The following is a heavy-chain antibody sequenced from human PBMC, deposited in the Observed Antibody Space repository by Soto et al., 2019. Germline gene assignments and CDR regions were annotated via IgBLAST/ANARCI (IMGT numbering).Heavy chain of an antibody. V-gene: IGHV2-70*04. CDR2: VDWDDDK. CDR3: ARTGRDSSSYFEY. D-gene: IGHD6-19*01. CDR1: GFSLSTSGLR. Sequence: SGPTLVNPTQTLTLTCTISGFSLSTSGLRVSWIRQPPGKALEWLARVDWDDDKLYNTSLQTRLTISKDTSKNQVVLTMTNMDPVDTAXYYCARTGRDSSSYFEYWGQGILVTVSS. J-gene: IGHJ4*02.